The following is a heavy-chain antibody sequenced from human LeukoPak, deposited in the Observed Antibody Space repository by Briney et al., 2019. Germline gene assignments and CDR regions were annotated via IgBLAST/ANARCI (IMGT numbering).Heavy chain of an antibody. CDR1: GFTFSSYS. CDR2: ISSSSSTI. V-gene: IGHV3-48*02. J-gene: IGHJ4*02. D-gene: IGHD1-26*01. Sequence: GESLKISCAASGFTFSSYSMNWVRQAPGKGLEWVSYISSSSSTIYYADSVKGRFTISRDNAKNSLYLQMNSLRDEDTAVYYCARDGGLYSGSYYFDYWGQGTLVTVSS. CDR3: ARDGGLYSGSYYFDY.